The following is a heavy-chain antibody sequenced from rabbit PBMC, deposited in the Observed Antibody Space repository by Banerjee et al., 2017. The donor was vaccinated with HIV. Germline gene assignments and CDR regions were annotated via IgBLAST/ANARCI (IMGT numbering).Heavy chain of an antibody. CDR2: IYTDSSGRT. Sequence: QQQLEESGGDLVKPEGSLTLTCTASGFSFSSNYYMCWVRQAPGKGLEWIACIYTDSSGRTYYASWAKGRFTISKTSSTTVTLQMTSLTAADTATYFCVSGINSSGDVFDLWGQGTLVTVS. J-gene: IGHJ4*01. CDR1: GFSFSSNYY. CDR3: VSGINSSGDVFDL. V-gene: IGHV1S45*01. D-gene: IGHD1-1*01.